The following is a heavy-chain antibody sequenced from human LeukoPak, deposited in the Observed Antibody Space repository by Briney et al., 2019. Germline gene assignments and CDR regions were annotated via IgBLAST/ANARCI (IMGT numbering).Heavy chain of an antibody. CDR1: GYSISSGYY. J-gene: IGHJ6*04. CDR2: IYHSGST. Sequence: PSETLSLTCAVSGYSISSGYYWGWIRQPPGKGLEWIGSIYHSGSTYYNPSLKSRVTISVDTSKNQFSLKLSSVTAADTAVYYCAREDYYGPYYYGMDVWGKGTTVTVS. V-gene: IGHV4-38-2*02. D-gene: IGHD3-10*01. CDR3: AREDYYGPYYYGMDV.